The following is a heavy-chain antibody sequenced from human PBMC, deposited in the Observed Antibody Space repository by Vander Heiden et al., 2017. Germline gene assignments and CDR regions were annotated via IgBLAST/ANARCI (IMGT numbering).Heavy chain of an antibody. V-gene: IGHV1-46*01. Sequence: QVQLVQSGAEVKKPGASVKVSCKASGYTFTSYYMHWVRQAPGQGLEWMGIMNPRGGSTSYAQKCQGRVTMTRDTSTSTVYMELSSLRSEDTAVYYCARYQLIVGTTFYYYYYYGMDVWGEVTRVAGSS. CDR3: ARYQLIVGTTFYYYYYYGMDV. J-gene: IGHJ6*02. CDR1: GYTFTSYY. D-gene: IGHD5-12*01. CDR2: MNPRGGST.